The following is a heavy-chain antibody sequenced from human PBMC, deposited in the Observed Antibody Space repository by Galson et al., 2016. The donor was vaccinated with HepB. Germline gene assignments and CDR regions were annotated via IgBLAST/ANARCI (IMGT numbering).Heavy chain of an antibody. CDR1: GGSISSGDYY. CDR3: ARARYSSGLYNWCDP. CDR2: IYYSGST. J-gene: IGHJ5*02. V-gene: IGHV4-30-4*01. Sequence: QVQLQESGPGLVKPSETLSLTCTVSGGSISSGDYYWSWIRQPPGKGLEWIGYIYYSGSTYYNPSLKSRFTISVDTSKNQFSLKLSSVTAADTAVYYCARARYSSGLYNWCDPWGQGTLVTVSS. D-gene: IGHD6-19*01.